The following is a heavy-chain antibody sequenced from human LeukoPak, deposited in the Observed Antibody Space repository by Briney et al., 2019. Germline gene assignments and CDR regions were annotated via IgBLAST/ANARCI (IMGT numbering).Heavy chain of an antibody. CDR3: AREGRLGVPAAIQGGFDY. D-gene: IGHD2-2*02. Sequence: SETLSLTCTVSGGSISSGGYYWSWIRQPPGKGLEWIGYIYHSGSTYYNPSLKSRVTISVDRSKNQFSLKLSSVTAADTAVYYCAREGRLGVPAAIQGGFDYWGQGTLVTVSS. J-gene: IGHJ4*02. V-gene: IGHV4-30-2*01. CDR2: IYHSGST. CDR1: GGSISSGGYY.